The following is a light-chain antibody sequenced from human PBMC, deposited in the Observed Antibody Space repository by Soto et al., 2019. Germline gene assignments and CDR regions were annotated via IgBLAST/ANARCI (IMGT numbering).Light chain of an antibody. V-gene: IGLV2-14*03. J-gene: IGLJ1*01. Sequence: QSVLTQPASVSGSPGQSIAISCTGSSSDVGGYNFVSWYQQHSGKAPKLMISDVSNRPSGVSDRFSGSKSGNTASLTISGLQADDDADSFCSSYKSSSTYVFGTGNKVTV. CDR2: DVS. CDR3: SSYKSSSTYV. CDR1: SSDVGGYNF.